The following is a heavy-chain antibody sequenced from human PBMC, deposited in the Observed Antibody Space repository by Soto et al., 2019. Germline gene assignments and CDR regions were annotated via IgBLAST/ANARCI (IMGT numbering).Heavy chain of an antibody. CDR2: ISGSGGST. V-gene: IGHV3-23*01. Sequence: PGGSLRLSCAASGFTFSSYAMSWVRQAPGKGLEWVSAISGSGGSTYYADSVKGRFTISRDNSKNTLYLQMNSLRAEDTAVYYCAKGGGRSFYWLGYYFDYWGQGTLVTVSS. CDR1: GFTFSSYA. CDR3: AKGGGRSFYWLGYYFDY. J-gene: IGHJ4*02. D-gene: IGHD3-10*01.